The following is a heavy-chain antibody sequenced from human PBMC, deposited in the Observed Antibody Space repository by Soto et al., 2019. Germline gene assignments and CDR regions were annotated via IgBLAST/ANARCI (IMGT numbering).Heavy chain of an antibody. V-gene: IGHV3-30*18. CDR3: AKDGVQSVEQLDFDY. J-gene: IGHJ4*02. D-gene: IGHD6-6*01. CDR2: ISNVGSNN. CDR1: GFTFSSYG. Sequence: GGSLRLSCAASGFTFSSYGMHWVRQAPGKGLEWVAVISNVGSNNYYADSVKGGFTISRDNSKTTLYLQMNSLRAEDTAVYYCAKDGVQSVEQLDFDYWGQGTLVTVSS.